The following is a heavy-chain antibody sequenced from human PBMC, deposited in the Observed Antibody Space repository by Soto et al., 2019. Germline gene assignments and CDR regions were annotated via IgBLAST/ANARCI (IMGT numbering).Heavy chain of an antibody. Sequence: GGSLRLSCAASGLTFSSYAMSWVRQAPGKGLEWVSAVSGSGTSTYYADSVKGRFTISRDNSKNTLYLQMNSLRAEDTAVYYCAKNRGYCSGGSCYFAYWGKGALLTVSS. CDR3: AKNRGYCSGGSCYFAY. CDR2: VSGSGTST. CDR1: GLTFSSYA. D-gene: IGHD2-15*01. J-gene: IGHJ4*02. V-gene: IGHV3-23*01.